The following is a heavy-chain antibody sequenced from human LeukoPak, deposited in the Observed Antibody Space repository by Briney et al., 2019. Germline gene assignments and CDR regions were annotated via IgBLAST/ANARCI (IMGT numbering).Heavy chain of an antibody. Sequence: ASVKVSCKASGYTFTSYDINWVRQATGQGLEWMGWMNPNSGNTGYAQKFQGRVTMTRNTSISTAYMELSSLRSEDTAVYYCARVFGPLGGKVTIFGVVIGGGNNWFDPWGQGTLVTVSS. J-gene: IGHJ5*02. V-gene: IGHV1-8*01. D-gene: IGHD3-3*01. CDR3: ARVFGPLGGKVTIFGVVIGGGNNWFDP. CDR2: MNPNSGNT. CDR1: GYTFTSYD.